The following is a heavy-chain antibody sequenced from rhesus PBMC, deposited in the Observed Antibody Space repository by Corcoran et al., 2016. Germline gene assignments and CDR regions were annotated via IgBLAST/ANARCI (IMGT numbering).Heavy chain of an antibody. CDR1: GFTFSSYG. V-gene: IGHV3-54*02. CDR2: ISYVGNKK. D-gene: IGHD3-3*01. CDR3: ARGEYYNIWTGYSY. J-gene: IGHJ4*01. Sequence: EVQLVESGGGLVQPGGSLRLSCAASGFTFSSYGMHWARRAPRQGLVGVAVISYVGNKKDYADYVKDRFTISRDNSKNMLYLQMNSLKLEDTAVYYCARGEYYNIWTGYSYWGQGVLVTVSS.